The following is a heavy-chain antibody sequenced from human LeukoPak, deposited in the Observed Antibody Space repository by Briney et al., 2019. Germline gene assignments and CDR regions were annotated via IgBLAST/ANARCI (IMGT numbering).Heavy chain of an antibody. D-gene: IGHD1-26*01. Sequence: ASVTVSFKVSGYTLTELSMHWVRQAPGKGLEWMGGFDPEDGETIYAQKFQGRVTMTEDTSTDTAYMELSSLRSEDTAVYYCATGAWDDAFDIWGQGTMVTVSS. CDR3: ATGAWDDAFDI. J-gene: IGHJ3*02. CDR2: FDPEDGET. CDR1: GYTLTELS. V-gene: IGHV1-24*01.